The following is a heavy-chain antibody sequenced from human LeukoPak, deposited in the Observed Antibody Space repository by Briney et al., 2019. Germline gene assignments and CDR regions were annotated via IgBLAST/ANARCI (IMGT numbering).Heavy chain of an antibody. Sequence: KSGGSLRLSCAASGFTFSDYYMSWIRQAPGKGLERLSNINRSGTNTNYADSVKGRFTISRDNAKNSLYLQMNSLRAEDTAVYYCATSSDWRFDYWGQGTLVTVSS. CDR3: ATSSDWRFDY. CDR2: INRSGTNT. CDR1: GFTFSDYY. V-gene: IGHV3-11*06. J-gene: IGHJ4*02. D-gene: IGHD6-19*01.